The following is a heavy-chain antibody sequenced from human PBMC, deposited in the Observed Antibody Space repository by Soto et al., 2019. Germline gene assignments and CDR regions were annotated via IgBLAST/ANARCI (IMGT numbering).Heavy chain of an antibody. CDR1: GDSVSGGDSY. CDR2: TSFSGYT. V-gene: IGHV4-30-4*01. CDR3: VRGGNPYHYATSGPGTFDK. J-gene: IGHJ4*02. Sequence: QVQLQESGPGLVKPSQTLSLTCTVSGDSVSGGDSYWSWIRHHPGQALEWIGYTSFSGYTSYTPSLKSRVTISVDRSKSRFSLRLTAVTAADTAIYYCVRGGNPYHYATSGPGTFDKWGQGTLVSVAS. D-gene: IGHD3-22*01.